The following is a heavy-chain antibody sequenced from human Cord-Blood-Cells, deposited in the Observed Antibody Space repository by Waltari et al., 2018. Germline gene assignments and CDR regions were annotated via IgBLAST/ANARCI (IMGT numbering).Heavy chain of an antibody. CDR2: ISWNSGSI. Sequence: EVQLVESGGGLVQPGRSLRLSCAASGFTFDDYAMHWVRQAPGKGLEWVSGISWNSGSIGYADLGKGRFTISRDNAKNSLYLQMNSLRAEDTALYYCAKVWAPVSSSPDYWGQGTLVTVSS. V-gene: IGHV3-9*01. J-gene: IGHJ4*02. D-gene: IGHD6-13*01. CDR3: AKVWAPVSSSPDY. CDR1: GFTFDDYA.